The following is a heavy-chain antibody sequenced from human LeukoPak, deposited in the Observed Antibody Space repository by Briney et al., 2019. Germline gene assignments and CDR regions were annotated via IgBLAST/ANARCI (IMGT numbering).Heavy chain of an antibody. Sequence: PSETLSLTCAVYGGSFSGYYWSWIRQPPGKGLEWIGEINHSGSTNYNPSLKSRVTISVDTSKNQLSLKLSSVTAADTAVYYCARLVGRRSRWYLYYYYMDVWGKGTTVTISS. CDR2: INHSGST. CDR3: ARLVGRRSRWYLYYYYMDV. V-gene: IGHV4-34*01. CDR1: GGSFSGYY. J-gene: IGHJ6*03. D-gene: IGHD6-13*01.